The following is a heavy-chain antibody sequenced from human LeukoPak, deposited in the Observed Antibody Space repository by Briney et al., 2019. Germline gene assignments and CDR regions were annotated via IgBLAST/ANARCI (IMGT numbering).Heavy chain of an antibody. CDR2: ISGIHYNT. J-gene: IGHJ3*02. D-gene: IGHD3-22*01. V-gene: IGHV3-23*01. CDR1: GFAFSSYD. CDR3: ARDSSGYYYNSGAFDI. Sequence: PGGSLRLSCAASGFAFSSYDMTWVRQAPGKGLEWVSGISGIHYNTYYADSVKGRFTISRDNSKNTLYLQMDSLRAEDTAVYYCARDSSGYYYNSGAFDIWGQGIMVTVSS.